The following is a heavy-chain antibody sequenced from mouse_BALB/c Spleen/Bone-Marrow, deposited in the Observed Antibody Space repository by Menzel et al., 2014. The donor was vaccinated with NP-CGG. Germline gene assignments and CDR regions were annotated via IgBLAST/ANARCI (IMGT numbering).Heavy chain of an antibody. Sequence: QVQLQQPGPELAKPGASVKMSCKASGYTFXDTWIHWIKQRPGQGLEWIGYINPSTGYAEYNQNFKDKATLTVDKSSSTAYMQLSSLTSEDSAVYYCARDYWGQGTTLTVSS. CDR3: ARDY. V-gene: IGHV1-7*01. CDR1: GYTFXDTW. CDR2: INPSTGYA. J-gene: IGHJ2*01.